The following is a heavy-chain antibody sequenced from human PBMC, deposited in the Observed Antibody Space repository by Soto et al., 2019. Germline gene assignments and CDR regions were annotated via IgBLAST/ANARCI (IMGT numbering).Heavy chain of an antibody. CDR3: ARDQGVGATSDSFDP. CDR2: TYYRSKWYN. V-gene: IGHV6-1*01. J-gene: IGHJ5*02. D-gene: IGHD1-26*01. CDR1: GDSVSSNSAV. Sequence: SQTLSLTCAISGDSVSSNSAVWNWIRQSPSRGLEWLGRTYYRSKWYNDYAVSVKGRFTISRDNAKNSLYLQMNSLRDEDTAVYYCARDQGVGATSDSFDPWGQGTLVTVSS.